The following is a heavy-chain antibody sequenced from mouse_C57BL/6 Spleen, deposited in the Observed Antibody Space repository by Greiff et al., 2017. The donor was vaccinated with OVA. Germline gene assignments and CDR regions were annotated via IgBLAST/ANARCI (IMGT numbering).Heavy chain of an antibody. D-gene: IGHD3-2*02. CDR1: GFSLSTFGMG. CDR3: ARQLRLGDYYAMDY. Sequence: QVQLKESGPGILQPSQTLSLTCSFSGFSLSTFGMGVGWIRQPSGKGLEWLAHIWWDDDKYYNPALKSRLTISKDTSKNQVFLKIANVDTADTATYYCARQLRLGDYYAMDYWGQGTSVTVSS. CDR2: IWWDDDK. J-gene: IGHJ4*01. V-gene: IGHV8-8*01.